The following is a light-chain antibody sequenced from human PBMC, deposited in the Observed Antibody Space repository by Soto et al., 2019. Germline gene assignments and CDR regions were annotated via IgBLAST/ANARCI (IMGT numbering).Light chain of an antibody. CDR2: DVT. Sequence: QSALTQPRSVSGSPGQSVTISCTGTSSDVGAYTYVSWFQQHPGKAPKLIIYDVTKRPSGVPHHFSGSKSGNTASLTISGLQAEDEADYYCSSSTSSSTLAVFGGGTKLTVL. J-gene: IGLJ3*02. CDR3: SSSTSSSTLAV. V-gene: IGLV2-11*01. CDR1: SSDVGAYTY.